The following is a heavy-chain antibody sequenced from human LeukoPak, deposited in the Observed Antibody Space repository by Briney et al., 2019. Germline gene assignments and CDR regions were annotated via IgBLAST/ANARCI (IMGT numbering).Heavy chain of an antibody. D-gene: IGHD1-26*01. CDR2: INSDGSST. Sequence: GGSLRLSCAASGFTFSSYWMHWVRQAPGKGLVWVSRINSDGSSTSHADSVKGRFTISRDNAKNTLYLQMNSLRAEDTAVYYCARLGGVGATKAHFDYWGQGTLVTVSS. V-gene: IGHV3-74*01. CDR1: GFTFSSYW. CDR3: ARLGGVGATKAHFDY. J-gene: IGHJ4*02.